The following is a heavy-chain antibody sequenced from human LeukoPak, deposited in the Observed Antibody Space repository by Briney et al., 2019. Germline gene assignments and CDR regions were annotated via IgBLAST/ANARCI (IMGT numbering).Heavy chain of an antibody. CDR1: GYTFTSYG. V-gene: IGHV1-18*01. J-gene: IGHJ3*02. CDR2: ISANDGNT. Sequence: ASVKVPCKASGYTFTSYGISWVRQAPGQGLEWMGWISANDGNTDYPQKLRGRVTMTTDTSTTTAYMELRRLRSDDTALYYCAVDAFDIWGQGTMVTVSS. CDR3: AVDAFDI.